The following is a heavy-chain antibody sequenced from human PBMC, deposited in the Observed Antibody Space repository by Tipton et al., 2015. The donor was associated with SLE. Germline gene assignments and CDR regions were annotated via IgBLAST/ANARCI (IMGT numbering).Heavy chain of an antibody. CDR3: ARGGSTALYHFDS. CDR2: INHSGST. Sequence: TLSLTCAVYGGSFSAYYWSWVRQSPGKGLEWIGEINHSGSTKFNPSLKSRLTISVDTSKNQFSLKLNSVTAADTAVYYCARGGSTALYHFDSWGQGTLVTVSS. V-gene: IGHV4-34*01. J-gene: IGHJ4*02. CDR1: GGSFSAYY. D-gene: IGHD6-13*01.